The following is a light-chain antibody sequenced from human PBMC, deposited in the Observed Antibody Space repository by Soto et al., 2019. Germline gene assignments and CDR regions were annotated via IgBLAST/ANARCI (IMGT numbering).Light chain of an antibody. CDR1: SSDVGGYSS. CDR3: SSYTSSSTSYV. V-gene: IGLV2-14*03. CDR2: NVS. J-gene: IGLJ1*01. Sequence: QSALTQPASVSGSPGQSITISCTGTSSDVGGYSSVSWYQQHPGKAPKLMIYNVSNRPSGVSNRFSGSKSGNTASLTISGLQAEDEADYYCSSYTSSSTSYVFGTGTKVTVL.